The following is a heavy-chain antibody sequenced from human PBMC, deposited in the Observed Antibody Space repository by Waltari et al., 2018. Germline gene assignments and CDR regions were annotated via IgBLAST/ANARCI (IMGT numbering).Heavy chain of an antibody. Sequence: EVQLVESGGVLVQPGGSLRLSCTGSGFTFSASWMHWVRQAPGKGPVWVSRINPDGSDTTYADSVKGRFTISRDNAKDTLYLQMNSLRVEDTAVYYCARAGFYRFDYWGHGTLATVSS. CDR3: ARAGFYRFDY. CDR2: INPDGSDT. CDR1: GFTFSASW. V-gene: IGHV3-74*01. D-gene: IGHD3-16*02. J-gene: IGHJ4*01.